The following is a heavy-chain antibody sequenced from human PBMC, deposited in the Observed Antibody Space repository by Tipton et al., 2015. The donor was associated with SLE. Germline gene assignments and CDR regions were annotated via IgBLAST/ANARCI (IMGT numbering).Heavy chain of an antibody. V-gene: IGHV1-18*04. J-gene: IGHJ4*02. CDR2: ISAYNGNR. CDR3: ALEILSGSYPGFDY. CDR1: GYTFISYD. D-gene: IGHD1-26*01. Sequence: QLVQSGAEVKKPGASVKVSCKASGYTFISYDISWVRQAPGQGLEWMGWISAYNGNRNYAQKLQDRVTMTTDTSTSTAYMELRSLRSDDTAVYYCALEILSGSYPGFDYWGQGTVFSVSS.